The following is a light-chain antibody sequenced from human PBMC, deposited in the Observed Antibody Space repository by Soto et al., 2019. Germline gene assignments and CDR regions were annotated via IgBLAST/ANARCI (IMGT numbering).Light chain of an antibody. CDR1: QSLLYSDGYTY. V-gene: IGKV2-28*01. J-gene: IGKJ1*01. Sequence: DIVMTQSPLSLPVTPGEPASISCRSSQSLLYSDGYTYLDWYLQKPGQSPQVLIFLGSNRASGVPDRFSASGSGTDFTLKISRVEAEDVGVYYCMQALQIPWTFGHGTKVDIK. CDR3: MQALQIPWT. CDR2: LGS.